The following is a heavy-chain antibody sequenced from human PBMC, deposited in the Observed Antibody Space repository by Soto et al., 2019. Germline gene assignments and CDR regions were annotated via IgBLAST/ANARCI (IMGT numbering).Heavy chain of an antibody. D-gene: IGHD3-3*01. CDR3: AKGFRRDYDFWSGYSKYGDYYYYGMDV. J-gene: IGHJ6*02. V-gene: IGHV3-30*18. Sequence: GGSLRLSCAASGFTFSSYGMHWVRQAPGKGLEWVAVISYDGSNKYYADSVKGRFTISRDNSKNTLYLQMNSLRAEDTAVYYCAKGFRRDYDFWSGYSKYGDYYYYGMDVWGQGTTVTVSS. CDR1: GFTFSSYG. CDR2: ISYDGSNK.